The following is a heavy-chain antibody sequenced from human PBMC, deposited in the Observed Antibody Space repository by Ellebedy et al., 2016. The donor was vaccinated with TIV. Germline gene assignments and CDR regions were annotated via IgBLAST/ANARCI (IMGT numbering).Heavy chain of an antibody. J-gene: IGHJ5*02. D-gene: IGHD6-13*01. CDR3: VREWEGSSWEFNWFDA. CDR2: IRMRSFGGTA. V-gene: IGHV3-72*01. CDR1: GFTLSDHY. Sequence: PGGSLRLSCEVSGFTLSDHYMGWVRQAPGKGLEWVGFIRMRSFGGTAEYAPSVKGRFIVSRDDSRNSLSLQMTSLKIEDTAIYYCVREWEGSSWEFNWFDAWGQGTLVTVSS.